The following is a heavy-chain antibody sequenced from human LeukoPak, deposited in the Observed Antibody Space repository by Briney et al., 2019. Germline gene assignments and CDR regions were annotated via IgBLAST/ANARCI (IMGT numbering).Heavy chain of an antibody. J-gene: IGHJ4*02. V-gene: IGHV3-30*04. CDR3: ARGPVDTAMVTTYFDY. D-gene: IGHD5-18*01. CDR2: ISYDGSNK. Sequence: GRSLRLSCAASGFTFSSYAMPWVRQAPGKGLEWVAVISYDGSNKYYADSVKGRFTISRDNSKNTLYLQMNSLRAEDTAVYYCARGPVDTAMVTTYFDYWGQGTLVTVSS. CDR1: GFTFSSYA.